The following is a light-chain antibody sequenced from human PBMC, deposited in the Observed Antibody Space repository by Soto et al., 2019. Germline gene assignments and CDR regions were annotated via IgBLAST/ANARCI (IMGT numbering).Light chain of an antibody. CDR2: KAS. J-gene: IGKJ2*01. CDR1: QSISSW. Sequence: DIQMTQSPSTLSASVGDRVTITCRASQSISSWLAWYQQKPGKAPNLLIYKASTLGSGVPSRFSGGGSGTEFTLTISSLQPDDFATYYCQQHSSSSPYTFGQRTKLEIK. CDR3: QQHSSSSPYT. V-gene: IGKV1-5*03.